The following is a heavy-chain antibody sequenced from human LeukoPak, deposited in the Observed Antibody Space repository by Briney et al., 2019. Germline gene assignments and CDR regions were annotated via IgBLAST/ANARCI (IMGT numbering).Heavy chain of an antibody. V-gene: IGHV1-69*13. J-gene: IGHJ4*02. CDR1: GGTFSSYA. CDR3: ATGYCSGGSCYYFDY. CDR2: IIPIFGTA. Sequence: AASVKVSCKASGGTFSSYAISWVRQAPGQGLEWMGGIIPIFGTANYAQKFQGRVTITADESTSTAYMELSSLRSEDTAVYYCATGYCSGGSCYYFDYWGQGTLVAVSS. D-gene: IGHD2-15*01.